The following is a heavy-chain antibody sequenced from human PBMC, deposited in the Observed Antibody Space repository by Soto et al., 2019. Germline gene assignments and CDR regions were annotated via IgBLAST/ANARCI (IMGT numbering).Heavy chain of an antibody. CDR3: AKDRIAVAGTEPNY. J-gene: IGHJ4*02. Sequence: LRLSCAASGFTFSSFGMHWVRQTPGKGLEWVAVVSYDGSNKYYADSVKGRFTISRDNSKKTLYLQMNSLRAEDTAVYYCAKDRIAVAGTEPNYWGQGTQVTVSS. D-gene: IGHD6-19*01. CDR1: GFTFSSFG. V-gene: IGHV3-30*18. CDR2: VSYDGSNK.